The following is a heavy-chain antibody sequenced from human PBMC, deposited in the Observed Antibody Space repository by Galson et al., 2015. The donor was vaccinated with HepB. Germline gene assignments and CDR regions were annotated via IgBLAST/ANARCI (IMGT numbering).Heavy chain of an antibody. CDR3: AKEPGPRASPWYFDL. D-gene: IGHD3-10*01. V-gene: IGHV3-30*18. Sequence: SLRLSCAASGFVFSEYGMHWVRQPPGKALEWVAVVAHDGTVQYYADSVKGRFTVSRDNSKNTMYLQLSSPRPEDAGLYYCAKEPGPRASPWYFDLWGRGTLVTVSS. J-gene: IGHJ2*01. CDR1: GFVFSEYG. CDR2: VAHDGTVQ.